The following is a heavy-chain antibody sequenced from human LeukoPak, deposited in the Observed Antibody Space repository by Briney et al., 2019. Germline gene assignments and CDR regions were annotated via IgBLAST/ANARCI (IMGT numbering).Heavy chain of an antibody. D-gene: IGHD5-18*01. CDR1: GFTLRSYW. CDR3: ASRSAYSYVNGYYFDY. Sequence: HPGGSLRLSCAASGFTLRSYWMHWVRQAPGKGLVWVSRINSDGISTTYADSVKGRFTISRDNAKNTLFLQMNSLRAEDTAVYYCASRSAYSYVNGYYFDYWGQGTLVTVSS. V-gene: IGHV3-74*01. CDR2: INSDGIST. J-gene: IGHJ4*02.